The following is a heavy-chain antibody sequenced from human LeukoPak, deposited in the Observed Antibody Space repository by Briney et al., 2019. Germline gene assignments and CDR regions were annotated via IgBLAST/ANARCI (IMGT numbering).Heavy chain of an antibody. CDR3: AGGSGYSGYDAVDD. CDR2: IWYDGSNK. Sequence: GGSLRLSCAASGFTFSSYGMHWVRQAPGKGLEWVAVIWYDGSNKYYADSVKGRFTISRDNSKNTLYLQMNSLRAEDTAVYYCAGGSGYSGYDAVDDWGQGTLVTVSS. D-gene: IGHD5-12*01. J-gene: IGHJ4*02. CDR1: GFTFSSYG. V-gene: IGHV3-33*01.